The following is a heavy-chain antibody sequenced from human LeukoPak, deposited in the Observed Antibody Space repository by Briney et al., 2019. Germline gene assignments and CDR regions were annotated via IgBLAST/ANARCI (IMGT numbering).Heavy chain of an antibody. Sequence: GGSLRLSCAASRFTFSSYAMNWVRQAPGKGLEWVSSINGRGSSTYYADSVKGRFTISRDNSKNTLYLQMNSLRAEDTAVYYCAKSLGYCSSTSCYGNDYWGQGTLVTVSS. V-gene: IGHV3-23*01. CDR2: INGRGSST. J-gene: IGHJ4*02. D-gene: IGHD2-2*01. CDR3: AKSLGYCSSTSCYGNDY. CDR1: RFTFSSYA.